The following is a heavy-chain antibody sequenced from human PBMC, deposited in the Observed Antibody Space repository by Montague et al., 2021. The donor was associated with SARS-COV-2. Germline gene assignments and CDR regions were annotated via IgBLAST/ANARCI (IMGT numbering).Heavy chain of an antibody. CDR3: TRAVWGVQDY. CDR1: GDSVSGLSVR. J-gene: IGHJ4*02. D-gene: IGHD3-10*01. V-gene: IGHV6-1*01. CDR2: LYFRTKWSN. Sequence: CAISGDSVSGLSVRSNWLTSSLPSRLEWLGRLYFRTKWSNEYALSVKSRITITPDTSKNQLSLQLTSVTPEDTAVYYCTRAVWGVQDYWGQGSLVTVSS.